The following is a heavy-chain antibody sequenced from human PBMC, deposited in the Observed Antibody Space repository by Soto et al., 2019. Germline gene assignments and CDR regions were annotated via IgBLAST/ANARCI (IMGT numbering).Heavy chain of an antibody. CDR2: INHSGST. V-gene: IGHV4-34*01. J-gene: IGHJ6*02. CDR3: ARAPSDIVVVVAATYYYYGMDV. D-gene: IGHD2-15*01. CDR1: GGSFSGYY. Sequence: SETLSLTCAVYGGSFSGYYWSWIRQPPGKGLEWIGEINHSGSTNYNPSLKSRVTISVDTSKNQFSLKLSSVTAADTAVYYCARAPSDIVVVVAATYYYYGMDVWGQGTTVTVSS.